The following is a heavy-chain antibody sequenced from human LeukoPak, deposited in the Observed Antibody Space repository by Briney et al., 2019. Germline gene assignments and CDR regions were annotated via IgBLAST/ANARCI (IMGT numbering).Heavy chain of an antibody. D-gene: IGHD6-19*01. Sequence: GGSLRLSCAASGSTFSSYGMHWVRQAPGKGLEWVVVISYGGSNKYCADSVKGRFTISRDNSKNTLYLQMNSLGAEDTAVYYCAKLIAVAAHFDYWGQGTLVTVSS. CDR3: AKLIAVAAHFDY. J-gene: IGHJ4*02. CDR1: GSTFSSYG. V-gene: IGHV3-30*18. CDR2: ISYGGSNK.